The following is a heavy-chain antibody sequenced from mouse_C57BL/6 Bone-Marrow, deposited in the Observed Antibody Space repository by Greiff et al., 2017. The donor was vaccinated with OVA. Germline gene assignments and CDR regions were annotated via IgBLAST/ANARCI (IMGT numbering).Heavy chain of an antibody. CDR2: IDPSDSYT. Sequence: VKLQQPGAELVKPGASVKLSCKASGYTFTSYWMQWVKQRPGQGLEWIGEIDPSDSYTNYNQKFKGKATLTVDTSSSTAYMQLSSLTSEDSAVYYCARDSTRWYFDVWGTGTTVTVSS. V-gene: IGHV1-50*01. J-gene: IGHJ1*03. CDR1: GYTFTSYW. CDR3: ARDSTRWYFDV.